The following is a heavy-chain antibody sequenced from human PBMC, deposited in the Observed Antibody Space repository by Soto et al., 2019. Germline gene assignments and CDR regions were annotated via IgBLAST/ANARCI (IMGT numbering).Heavy chain of an antibody. J-gene: IGHJ6*02. D-gene: IGHD2-15*01. CDR1: GFTFDDYT. Sequence: GGSLRLSCAASGFTFDDYTMHWVRQAPGKGLEWVSLISWDGGSTYYADSVKGRFTISRDNSKNSLYLQMNSLRTEDTTLYYCAKILGYCSGGSCPDYYGMDVWGQGTTVTVSS. CDR3: AKILGYCSGGSCPDYYGMDV. V-gene: IGHV3-43*01. CDR2: ISWDGGST.